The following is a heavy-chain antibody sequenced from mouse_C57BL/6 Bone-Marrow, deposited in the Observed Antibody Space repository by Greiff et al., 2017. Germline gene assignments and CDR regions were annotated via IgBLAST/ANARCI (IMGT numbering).Heavy chain of an antibody. CDR2: LYPGDGAT. CDR3: AIYDGSSYVGDYAMDY. CDR1: GYAFSSSW. Sequence: QVQLQQSGPELVKPGASVKISCKASGYAFSSSWMNWVKQRPGKGLEWIGRLYPGDGATNYNGKFKGKDTLTADKSSSTAYMQLSSLTSEDSAVYCCAIYDGSSYVGDYAMDYWGQGTSVTVSS. J-gene: IGHJ4*01. V-gene: IGHV1-82*01. D-gene: IGHD1-1*01.